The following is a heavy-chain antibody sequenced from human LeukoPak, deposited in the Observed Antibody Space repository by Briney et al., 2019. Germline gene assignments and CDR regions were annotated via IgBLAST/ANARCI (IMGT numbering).Heavy chain of an antibody. J-gene: IGHJ5*02. Sequence: PSETLSLTCAVSGGSISSGGYSWSWIRQPPGKGLEWIGYIYHSGSTYYNPSLKSRVTISVDRSKNQFSLKLSSVTAADTAVYYCARSLRSGNWFDPWGQGALVTVSS. D-gene: IGHD3-16*01. CDR1: GGSISSGGYS. CDR2: IYHSGST. CDR3: ARSLRSGNWFDP. V-gene: IGHV4-30-2*02.